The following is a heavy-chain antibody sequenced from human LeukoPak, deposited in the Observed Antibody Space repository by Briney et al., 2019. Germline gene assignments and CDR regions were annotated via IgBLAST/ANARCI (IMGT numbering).Heavy chain of an antibody. CDR3: ARDISSSSWFSNWFDP. J-gene: IGHJ5*02. V-gene: IGHV4-59*01. Sequence: SETLSLTCTVSGGSISGYFWSWIRQPPGKGLEWIGYIYYSGSSGSTHYNPSLRSRVTISVDTSKNQFSLKLSSVTAADTAVYYCARDISSSSWFSNWFDPWGQGTLVTVSS. CDR1: GGSISGYF. D-gene: IGHD6-13*01. CDR2: IYYSGSSGST.